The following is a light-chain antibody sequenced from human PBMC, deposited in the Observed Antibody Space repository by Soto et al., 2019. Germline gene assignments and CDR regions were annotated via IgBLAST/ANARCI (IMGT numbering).Light chain of an antibody. J-gene: IGKJ3*01. V-gene: IGKV3-15*01. CDR2: GPS. CDR3: LQYNDWPPFT. CDR1: QTVSNN. Sequence: EIVMTQSQATLSVYPGDRATLSCRASQTVSNNLAWYQQKPGQAPRLLIHGPSTGAAGIPARFSGSGSGTEFSLPISSLQSEDFAVYYCLQYNDWPPFTVGPGTRVDIK.